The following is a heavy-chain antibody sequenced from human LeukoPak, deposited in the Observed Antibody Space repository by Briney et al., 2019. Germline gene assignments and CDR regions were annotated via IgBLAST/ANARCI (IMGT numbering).Heavy chain of an antibody. CDR1: GYGFTSYW. CDR3: ARHQRPHYYDSSGYYYPIDY. J-gene: IGHJ4*02. Sequence: GESLKISCKGSGYGFTSYWIGWVRQMPGKGLEWMGIIYPGDSDTRYSPSFQGQVTISADKSISTAYLQWSSLKASDTAMYYCARHQRPHYYDSSGYYYPIDYWGQGTLVTVSS. CDR2: IYPGDSDT. V-gene: IGHV5-51*01. D-gene: IGHD3-22*01.